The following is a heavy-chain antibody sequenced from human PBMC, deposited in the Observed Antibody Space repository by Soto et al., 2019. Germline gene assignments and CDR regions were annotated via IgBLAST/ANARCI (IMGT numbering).Heavy chain of an antibody. CDR3: ARCTVNDRSYYFDY. V-gene: IGHV3-7*01. D-gene: IGHD2-8*02. Sequence: GGSLRLSCAASGFTFSSYWMSWVRQAPGKGLEWVANIKQDGSEKYYVDSVKGRFTISRDNAKNSLYLQMNSLRAEDTAVYYCARCTVNDRSYYFDYWGQGTLVTVSS. CDR1: GFTFSSYW. CDR2: IKQDGSEK. J-gene: IGHJ4*02.